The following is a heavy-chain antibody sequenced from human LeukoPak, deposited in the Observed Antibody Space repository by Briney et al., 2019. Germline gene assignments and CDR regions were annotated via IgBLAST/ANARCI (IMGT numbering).Heavy chain of an antibody. CDR3: ARRLTQYDCFDP. Sequence: SQTLSLTCAISGDSVSSNTVTWNWIRQSPSRGIEWLGRTYYRSTWYNDYAVSVRGRITVNPDTSKNQFSLHLNSVTPDDTAVYYCARRLTQYDCFDPWGQGILVTVSS. CDR2: TYYRSTWYN. V-gene: IGHV6-1*01. CDR1: GDSVSSNTVT. J-gene: IGHJ5*02. D-gene: IGHD2-2*01.